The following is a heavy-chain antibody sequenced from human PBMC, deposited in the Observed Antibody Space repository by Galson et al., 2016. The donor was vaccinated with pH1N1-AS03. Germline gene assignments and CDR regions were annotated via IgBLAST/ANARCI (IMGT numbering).Heavy chain of an antibody. CDR2: IYWDDDK. CDR3: AHTTTLRDLFDP. D-gene: IGHD1-1*01. CDR1: GISLTTSGVG. Sequence: PALVKPTQTLTLTCTFSGISLTTSGVGVGWIRQPPGKALEWLALIYWDDDKRYSPSLRTRLTITKDTSKNQVVLTMTHVDPVDTATYYCAHTTTLRDLFDPWGQGTLVTVSS. V-gene: IGHV2-5*02. J-gene: IGHJ5*02.